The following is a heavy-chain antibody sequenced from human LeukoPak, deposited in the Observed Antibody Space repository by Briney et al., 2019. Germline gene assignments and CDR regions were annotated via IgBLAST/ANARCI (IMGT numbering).Heavy chain of an antibody. J-gene: IGHJ3*02. Sequence: GGSLRLSCVASTFSFSRYPMGWVRQAPGKGLEWVSGISAGGDGTYYADPVRGRFTISRDNSKNTLYLQMNSLRAEDTAQYFCAKSLLTTATGTGRAFDIWGQGTMVTVSS. CDR3: AKSLLTTATGTGRAFDI. D-gene: IGHD1-1*01. CDR1: TFSFSRYP. CDR2: ISAGGDGT. V-gene: IGHV3-23*01.